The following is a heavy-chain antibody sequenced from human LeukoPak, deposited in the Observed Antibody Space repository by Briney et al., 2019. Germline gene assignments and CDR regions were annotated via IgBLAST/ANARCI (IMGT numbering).Heavy chain of an antibody. CDR1: GFTFSTYS. CDR2: ISSNGGNT. V-gene: IGHV3-64*01. J-gene: IGHJ4*02. Sequence: GGSLRLSCAASGFTFSTYSMHWVRQAPGKGLEYVSAISSNGGNTYYANSVKGRFTISRDNSKNTLYLQMGSLRAEDTAVYYCARDLFSTSGYYFDYWGQGTLVTVSS. CDR3: ARDLFSTSGYYFDY. D-gene: IGHD2-2*01.